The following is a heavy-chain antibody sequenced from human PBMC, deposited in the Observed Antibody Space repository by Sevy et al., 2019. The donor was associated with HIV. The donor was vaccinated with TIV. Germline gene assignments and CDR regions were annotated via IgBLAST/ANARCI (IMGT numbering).Heavy chain of an antibody. D-gene: IGHD6-19*01. CDR3: ARYVGISEAGTGGDAFDL. J-gene: IGHJ3*01. CDR1: GFTFSSYS. V-gene: IGHV3-48*01. Sequence: GGSLRLSCAASGFTFSSYSMNWVRQAPGKGLEWVSYISSSSSTIYYADSVKGRFTISRDNAKNALYLQMNSLRTEDTAVYYCARYVGISEAGTGGDAFDLWGQGTMVTVSS. CDR2: ISSSSSTI.